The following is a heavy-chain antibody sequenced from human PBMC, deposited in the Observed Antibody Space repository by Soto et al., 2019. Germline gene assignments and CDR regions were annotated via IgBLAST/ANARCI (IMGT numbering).Heavy chain of an antibody. V-gene: IGHV4-39*01. CDR3: ARVRSSWLH. D-gene: IGHD6-13*01. CDR2: IYYSGST. Sequence: TLSLTCTVPGGSISSISYYSGWMRQPPGKGLEWIGSIYYSGSTYYNPSLKSRVTISVDTSKNQFCLKLSSVTAADTAVYYSARVRSSWLHWGQGTLVTVSS. J-gene: IGHJ4*02. CDR1: GGSISSISYY.